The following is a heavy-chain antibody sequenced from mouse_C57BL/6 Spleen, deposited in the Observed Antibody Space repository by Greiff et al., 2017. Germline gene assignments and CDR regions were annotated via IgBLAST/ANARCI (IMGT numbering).Heavy chain of an antibody. V-gene: IGHV1-39*01. D-gene: IGHD2-5*01. CDR1: GYSFTDYN. Sequence: EVQLQQPGPELVKPGASVKLSCKASGYSFTDYNMNWVKQSTGKSLEWIGVINPTYGTTRYNQKFKGKATLTVDKSASTAYMQLNSLTSEDSAVYYWATYSPAYYSSYVAYWGQGTLVTVSS. CDR3: ATYSPAYYSSYVAY. J-gene: IGHJ3*01. CDR2: INPTYGTT.